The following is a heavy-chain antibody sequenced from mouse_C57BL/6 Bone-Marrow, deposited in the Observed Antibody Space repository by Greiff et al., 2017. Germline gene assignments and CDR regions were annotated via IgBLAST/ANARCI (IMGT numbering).Heavy chain of an antibody. CDR3: ARDDPYYFDY. CDR2: ISDGGSYT. CDR1: GFTFSSYA. V-gene: IGHV5-4*01. Sequence: DVKLVESGGGLVKPGGSLKLSCAASGFTFSSYAMSWVRQTPEKRLEWVATISDGGSYTNYPDNVKGRFTISRDNAKNTLYLQRSPLKSEDTAMYYCARDDPYYFDYWGQGTTLTVSS. J-gene: IGHJ2*01.